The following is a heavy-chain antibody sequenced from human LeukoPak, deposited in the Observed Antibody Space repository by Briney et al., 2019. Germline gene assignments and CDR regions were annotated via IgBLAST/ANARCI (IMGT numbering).Heavy chain of an antibody. CDR3: ARDRLWFGLNGKESYYYYYGMDV. J-gene: IGHJ6*02. D-gene: IGHD3-10*01. CDR1: GYTFTSYG. V-gene: IGHV1-18*01. CDR2: ISAYNGNT. Sequence: ASVKVSCKASGYTFTSYGISWVRQAPGQGLEWMGWISAYNGNTNYAQKLQGRVTMTTDTSTSTANMELRSLRSDDTAVYYCARDRLWFGLNGKESYYYYYGMDVWGQGTTVTVSS.